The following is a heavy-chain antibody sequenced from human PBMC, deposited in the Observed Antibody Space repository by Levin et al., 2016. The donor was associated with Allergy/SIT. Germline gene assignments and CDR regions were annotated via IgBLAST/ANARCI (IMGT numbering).Heavy chain of an antibody. Sequence: GGSLRLSCVASGFVFDKYAMYWVRQAPGKGLEWVAGVSDNGNTEQYADSVKGRFTISRDNSKNILYLELNSLATEDTALYYCAKTRYSNSFVGVFESWGQGTLVTVSS. CDR1: GFVFDKYA. CDR2: VSDNGNTE. J-gene: IGHJ4*02. V-gene: IGHV3-30*18. D-gene: IGHD5-12*01. CDR3: AKTRYSNSFVGVFES.